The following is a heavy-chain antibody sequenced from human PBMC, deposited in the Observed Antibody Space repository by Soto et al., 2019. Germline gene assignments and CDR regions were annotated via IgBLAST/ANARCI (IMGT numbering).Heavy chain of an antibody. J-gene: IGHJ4*02. V-gene: IGHV4-59*01. CDR1: GGSISSYY. Sequence: PSETLSLTCTVSGGSISSYYWSWIRQPPGKGLEWIGYIYYSGSTNYNPSLKSRVTISVDTSKNQFSLKLSSVTAADTAVYYCARIGKTYYDFWSVTQAQPYFDYWGQGTLVTVS. CDR3: ARIGKTYYDFWSVTQAQPYFDY. D-gene: IGHD3-3*01. CDR2: IYYSGST.